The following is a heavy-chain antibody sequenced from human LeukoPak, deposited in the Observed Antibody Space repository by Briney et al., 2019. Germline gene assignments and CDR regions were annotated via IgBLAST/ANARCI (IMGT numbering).Heavy chain of an antibody. CDR3: ARQGCSSTSCYLSWFDP. CDR1: GYSFSNYW. V-gene: IGHV5-51*01. J-gene: IGHJ5*02. Sequence: GESLKISCKGSGYSFSNYWIGWVRQMPGKGLEWMGIIYPGDSDTRYSPSFQGQVTISADKSISTAYLQWSGLKVSDTAMYYCARQGCSSTSCYLSWFDPWGQGTLVTVSS. CDR2: IYPGDSDT. D-gene: IGHD2-2*01.